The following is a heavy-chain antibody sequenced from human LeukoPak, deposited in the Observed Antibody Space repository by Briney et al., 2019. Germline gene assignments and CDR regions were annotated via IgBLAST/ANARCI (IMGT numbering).Heavy chain of an antibody. Sequence: SSVKVSCKASGYTFTSYEINWVRQATGQELEWMGWMNPYSGNTGYAQKPQGRVTMTRNTSISTAYMDLSSLRSEDTAVYYCARGPHIYYDFWSGTFDPWGQGTLVTVSS. D-gene: IGHD3-3*01. CDR3: ARGPHIYYDFWSGTFDP. CDR2: MNPYSGNT. J-gene: IGHJ5*02. CDR1: GYTFTSYE. V-gene: IGHV1-8*01.